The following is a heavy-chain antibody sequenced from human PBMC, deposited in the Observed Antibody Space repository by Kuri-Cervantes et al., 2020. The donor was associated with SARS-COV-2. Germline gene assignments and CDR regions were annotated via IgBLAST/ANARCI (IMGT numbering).Heavy chain of an antibody. CDR1: GFTFSSYA. CDR2: ISYDGSNK. CDR3: ARDLIFVAYNRSTGAFDI. Sequence: GESLKISCAASGFTFSSYAMHWVRQAPGKGLEWVAVISYDGSNKYYADSVKGRFTISRDNSKNTLYLQMNSLRAEDTALYYCARDLIFVAYNRSTGAFDIWGQGTTVTVSS. V-gene: IGHV3-30-3*01. J-gene: IGHJ3*02. D-gene: IGHD3-9*01.